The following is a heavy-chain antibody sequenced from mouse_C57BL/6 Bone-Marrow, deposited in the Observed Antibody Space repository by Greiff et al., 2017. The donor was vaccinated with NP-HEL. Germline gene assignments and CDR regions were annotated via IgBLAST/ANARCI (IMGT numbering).Heavy chain of an antibody. CDR2: ISNLAYSI. CDR1: GFTFSDSG. D-gene: IGHD4-1*01. Sequence: EVKVVESGGGLVQPGGSLKLSCAASGFTFSDSGMAWVRQAPRKGPEWVAFISNLAYSIYYADTVTCRFTISRENATHTLYMEMSSLRSKGTARYYCERHVTGTGDFDVWGTGTTVTVSS. CDR3: ERHVTGTGDFDV. V-gene: IGHV5-15*01. J-gene: IGHJ1*03.